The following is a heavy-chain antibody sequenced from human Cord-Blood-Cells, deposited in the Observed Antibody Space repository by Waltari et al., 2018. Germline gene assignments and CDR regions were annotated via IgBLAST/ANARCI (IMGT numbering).Heavy chain of an antibody. CDR3: ARVRVRGSRTSCHDAFDI. CDR1: GGPFSTYA. CDR2: IIPNLGIA. V-gene: IGHV1-69*09. Sequence: QVQLVQSGAEVKKPGSSVKVSCKSSGGPFSTYAISWVRQAPGQGLEWMGRIIPNLGIAYDAQKCHGRVTITADKSTSTGYTALSSLRSEDTAVYSCARVRVRGSRTSCHDAFDIWRQRTTVSGS. J-gene: IGHJ3*02. D-gene: IGHD2-2*01.